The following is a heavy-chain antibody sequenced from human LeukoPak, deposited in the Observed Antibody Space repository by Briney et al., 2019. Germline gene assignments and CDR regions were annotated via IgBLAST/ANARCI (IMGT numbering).Heavy chain of an antibody. V-gene: IGHV3-21*04. CDR2: ISSSSSYI. CDR3: AKIKSGGWYGMDAFDI. J-gene: IGHJ3*02. D-gene: IGHD6-19*01. Sequence: GGSLRLSCAASGFTFSSYSMNWVRQAPGKGLEWVSSISSSSSYIYYADSVKGRFTISRDNAKNSLYLQMNSLRAEDTAVYYCAKIKSGGWYGMDAFDIWGQGTMVTVSS. CDR1: GFTFSSYS.